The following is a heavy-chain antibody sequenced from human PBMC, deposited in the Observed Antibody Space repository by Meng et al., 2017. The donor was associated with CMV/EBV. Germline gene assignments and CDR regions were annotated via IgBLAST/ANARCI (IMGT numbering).Heavy chain of an antibody. CDR3: ARANLYYDFWSGKRLYYYGMDV. CDR2: INHSGST. Sequence: ESLKISCAASGFTFSNAWMSWVRQAPGKGLEWIGEINHSGSTNYNPSLKSRVTISVDTSKNQFSLKLSSVTAADTAVYYCARANLYYDFWSGKRLYYYGMDVWGQGTTVTVSS. J-gene: IGHJ6*02. V-gene: IGHV4-34*01. CDR1: GFTFSNAW. D-gene: IGHD3-3*01.